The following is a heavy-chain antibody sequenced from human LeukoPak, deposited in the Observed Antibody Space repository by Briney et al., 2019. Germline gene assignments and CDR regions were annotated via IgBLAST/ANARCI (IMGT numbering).Heavy chain of an antibody. Sequence: PSETLSLTCAVYGGSFSGYYWTWIRQPPGKGLEWIGEINHSGSTNYNPSLKSRVTISVDTSKNQFSLKLSSVTAADTAVYYCARVSGYRGSNDYWGQGTLVTVSS. CDR2: INHSGST. V-gene: IGHV4-34*01. D-gene: IGHD3-22*01. J-gene: IGHJ4*02. CDR3: ARVSGYRGSNDY. CDR1: GGSFSGYY.